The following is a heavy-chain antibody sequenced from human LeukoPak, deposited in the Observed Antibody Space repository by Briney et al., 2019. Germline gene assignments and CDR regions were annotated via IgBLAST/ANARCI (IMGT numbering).Heavy chain of an antibody. Sequence: PGGSLRLSCAASGFTFSSYAMSWVRQAPGKGLEWVSAISGSGGSTYYADSVKGRFTISRDNSKNTLYLQMNSLRAEDTAVYYCAKVPLAYCGGDCYVHFDYWGQGTLVTVSS. CDR2: ISGSGGST. D-gene: IGHD2-21*02. CDR1: GFTFSSYA. CDR3: AKVPLAYCGGDCYVHFDY. J-gene: IGHJ4*02. V-gene: IGHV3-23*01.